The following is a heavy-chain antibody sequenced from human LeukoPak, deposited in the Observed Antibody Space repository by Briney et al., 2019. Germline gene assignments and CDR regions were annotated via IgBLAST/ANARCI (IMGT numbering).Heavy chain of an antibody. V-gene: IGHV1-46*01. CDR1: GYTLTSYY. CDR3: ARAAQDHSSSWYEGYFDY. D-gene: IGHD6-13*01. J-gene: IGHJ4*02. Sequence: ASVKVSCKASGYTLTSYYMHWVRQAPGQGLEWMGIINPSGGSTSYAQKFQGRVTMTRDTSTSTVYMELSSLRSEDTAVYYCARAAQDHSSSWYEGYFDYWGQGTLVTVSS. CDR2: INPSGGST.